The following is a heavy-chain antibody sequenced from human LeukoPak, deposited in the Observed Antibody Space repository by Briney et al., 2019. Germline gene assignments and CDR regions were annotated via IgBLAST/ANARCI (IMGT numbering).Heavy chain of an antibody. J-gene: IGHJ5*02. Sequence: PGGSLRLSCAGSGFIVSRSHISWVRPAPGKGLQRVSSLYSGGSIHYADSVKGRFTISRDTSRNTVSLQMNSLRVEDTAVYYCARDLNVDSSMFGHWGQGTPVTVSS. V-gene: IGHV3-53*01. D-gene: IGHD5-12*01. CDR1: GFIVSRSH. CDR3: ARDLNVDSSMFGH. CDR2: LYSGGSI.